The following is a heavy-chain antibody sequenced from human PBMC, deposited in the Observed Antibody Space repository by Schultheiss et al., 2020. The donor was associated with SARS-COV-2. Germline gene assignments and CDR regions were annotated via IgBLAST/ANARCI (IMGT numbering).Heavy chain of an antibody. CDR2: IIPIFGTA. CDR1: GYTFIGYY. Sequence: SVKVSCKTSGYTFIGYYMDWVRQAPGQGLEWMGGIIPIFGTANYAQKFQGRVTITADESTSTAYMELSSLRSEDTAVYYCARDRYDFWSGYVSYWYFDLWGRGTLVTVSS. D-gene: IGHD3-3*01. CDR3: ARDRYDFWSGYVSYWYFDL. V-gene: IGHV1-69*13. J-gene: IGHJ2*01.